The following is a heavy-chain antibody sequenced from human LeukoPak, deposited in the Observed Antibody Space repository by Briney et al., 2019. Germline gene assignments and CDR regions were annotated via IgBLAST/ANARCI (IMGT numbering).Heavy chain of an antibody. CDR1: EFSVGSNY. Sequence: SGGSLRLSCAASEFSVGSNYMTWVRQAPGKGLEWVANIKPDGSQIYYVGSVKGRFTISRDNAKGSLYLQMNSLRAEDTAVYYCARDAVVTDYWGQGTLVTVSS. CDR3: ARDAVVTDY. D-gene: IGHD2-21*02. J-gene: IGHJ4*02. CDR2: IKPDGSQI. V-gene: IGHV3-7*01.